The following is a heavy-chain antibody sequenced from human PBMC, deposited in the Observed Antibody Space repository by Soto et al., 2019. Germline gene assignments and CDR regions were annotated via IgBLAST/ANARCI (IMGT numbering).Heavy chain of an antibody. CDR3: ARFREASWFDP. D-gene: IGHD3-10*01. V-gene: IGHV4-59*01. CDR2: IYYSGST. J-gene: IGHJ5*02. CDR1: GGSITTYY. Sequence: PSETLSLTCTVSGGSITTYYWSWIRQPPGKGLEWIGCIYYSGSTNYNPSLKSRVSISVDTSKNQFPLKLSSVTAADTAVYYCARFREASWFDPWGQGTLVTVSS.